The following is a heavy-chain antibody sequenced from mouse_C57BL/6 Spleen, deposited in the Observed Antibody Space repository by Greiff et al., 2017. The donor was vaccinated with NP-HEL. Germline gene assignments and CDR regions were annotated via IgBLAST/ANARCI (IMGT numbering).Heavy chain of an antibody. J-gene: IGHJ2*01. D-gene: IGHD3-2*02. V-gene: IGHV5-9*04. Sequence: EVQVVESGGGLVKPGGSLKLSCAASGFTFSSYTMSWVRQTPEKRLEWVATISGGGGNTYYPDSVKGRFTISRDNARNTLYLQMSSLRSADTALYCCGSRGSGDAFDYWGQGTALTVSS. CDR3: GSRGSGDAFDY. CDR1: GFTFSSYT. CDR2: ISGGGGNT.